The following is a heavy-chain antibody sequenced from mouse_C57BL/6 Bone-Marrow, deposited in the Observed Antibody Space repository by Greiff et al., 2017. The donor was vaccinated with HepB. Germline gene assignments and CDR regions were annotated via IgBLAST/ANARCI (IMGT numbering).Heavy chain of an antibody. CDR1: GFTFSSYG. Sequence: EVKLMESGGDLVKPGGSLKLSCAASGFTFSSYGMSWVRQTPDKRLEWVATISSGGSYTYYPDSVKGRVTISRDNAKNTLYLQMSSLKSEDTAMYYCARRRGDYWGQGTTLTVSS. J-gene: IGHJ2*01. V-gene: IGHV5-6*02. CDR2: ISSGGSYT. CDR3: ARRRGDY.